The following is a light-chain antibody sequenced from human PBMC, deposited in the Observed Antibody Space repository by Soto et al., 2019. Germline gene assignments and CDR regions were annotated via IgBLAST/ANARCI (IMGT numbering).Light chain of an antibody. CDR2: AVF. CDR1: QDNSNF. CDR3: QQLDSYPLT. V-gene: IGKV1-9*01. Sequence: DIQLTQSPSFLSASVGDRVTITCRASQDNSNFLAWFQQKPGRAPKLLIYAVFTLQSGVPSRFSGSGSGAEFTLTISSLQPEDFATYYCQQLDSYPLTFGGGTKVEIK. J-gene: IGKJ4*01.